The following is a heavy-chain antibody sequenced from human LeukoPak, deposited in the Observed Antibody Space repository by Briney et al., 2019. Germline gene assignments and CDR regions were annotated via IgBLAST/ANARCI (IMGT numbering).Heavy chain of an antibody. V-gene: IGHV3-23*01. D-gene: IGHD5-12*01. CDR2: ISDGSRDT. J-gene: IGHJ4*02. Sequence: GGSLRLSCATSGFTFSSFTMNWVRQAPGMGLEWVSTISDGSRDTHYAGSVKGRFTISRDDSQNIVYLQMDSLRAEDTALYYRTTRLRNHFDYWGQGTQVTVSS. CDR3: TTRLRNHFDY. CDR1: GFTFSSFT.